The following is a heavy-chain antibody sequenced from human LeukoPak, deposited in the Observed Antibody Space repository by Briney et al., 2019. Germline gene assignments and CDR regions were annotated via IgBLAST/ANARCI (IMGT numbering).Heavy chain of an antibody. J-gene: IGHJ5*02. CDR2: IYYSGST. Sequence: SETLSLTCTVSGGSITPYYWSWIRQPPGKGLEWIGYIYYSGSTNYNPSLKSRVTISVDTSKNQFSLKLSSVTAADTAVYYCARVSGIAAATVGNWFDPWGQGTLVTVSS. CDR1: GGSITPYY. CDR3: ARVSGIAAATVGNWFDP. D-gene: IGHD6-13*01. V-gene: IGHV4-59*01.